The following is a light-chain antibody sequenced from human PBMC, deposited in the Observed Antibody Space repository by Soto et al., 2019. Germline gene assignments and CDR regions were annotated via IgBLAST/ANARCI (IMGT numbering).Light chain of an antibody. J-gene: IGKJ4*01. Sequence: EIVMTQSPAILSVSPGDRATLSCRAGQSVSNNLAWYQQKPGQTPRLVIYGASNRATGVPARFSGSGSGTDFTLTISSLQSEDFAVYYCQQYNNWPLLLTFGGGTKVEIK. V-gene: IGKV3-15*01. CDR3: QQYNNWPLLLT. CDR2: GAS. CDR1: QSVSNN.